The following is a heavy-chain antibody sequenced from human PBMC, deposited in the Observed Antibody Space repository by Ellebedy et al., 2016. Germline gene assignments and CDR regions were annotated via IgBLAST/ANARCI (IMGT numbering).Heavy chain of an antibody. D-gene: IGHD2-21*02. CDR2: IKPDGSVT. V-gene: IGHV3-7*03. J-gene: IGHJ4*02. CDR3: ARELTASGTLDY. CDR1: GFTFSSYW. Sequence: GGSLRLSCVAFGFTFSSYWIHWVRQAPGKGLEWVADIKPDGSVTYYVDYVRGRLTISRDNARSSVYLQLNSLRVEDTAVYHCARELTASGTLDYWGRGTLVTVSS.